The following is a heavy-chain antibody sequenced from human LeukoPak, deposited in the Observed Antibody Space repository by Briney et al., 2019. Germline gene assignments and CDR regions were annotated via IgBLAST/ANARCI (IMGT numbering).Heavy chain of an antibody. J-gene: IGHJ4*02. Sequence: SETLSLTCTVSGDSISGYYWTWIRQPADKGVECIGSIYSDGRTSYNPSLKSRITMSLDTSKNQFSLKLNSMTAADTAVYYCARDSSGWPSLDHWGQGTLVTVSS. CDR1: GDSISGYY. CDR3: ARDSSGWPSLDH. V-gene: IGHV4-4*07. D-gene: IGHD6-19*01. CDR2: IYSDGRT.